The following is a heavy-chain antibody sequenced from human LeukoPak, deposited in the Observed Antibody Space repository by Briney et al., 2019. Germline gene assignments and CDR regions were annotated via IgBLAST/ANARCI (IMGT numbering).Heavy chain of an antibody. CDR1: GFTFSSYG. CDR2: ISGSGGGT. V-gene: IGHV3-23*01. J-gene: IGHJ4*02. D-gene: IGHD6-19*01. Sequence: GGSLRLSCAASGFTFSSYGMSWVRQAPGKGLEWVSAISGSGGGTYYADSVKGRFTISRDNSKNTLYLQMNSLRAEDTAVYYCAKTSGWYYFDYWGQGTLVTVSS. CDR3: AKTSGWYYFDY.